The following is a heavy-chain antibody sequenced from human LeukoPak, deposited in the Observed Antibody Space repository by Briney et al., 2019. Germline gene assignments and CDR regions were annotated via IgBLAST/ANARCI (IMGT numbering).Heavy chain of an antibody. J-gene: IGHJ4*02. D-gene: IGHD1-26*01. CDR3: AKDAFPWWELLPGVPDY. V-gene: IGHV3-23*01. Sequence: GGSLRLSCAASGFTFSSYAMSWVRQAPGKGLEWVSAISGSGGSTYYADSVKGRFTISRDNSKNTLYLQMNSPRAEDTAVYYCAKDAFPWWELLPGVPDYWGQGTLVTVSS. CDR2: ISGSGGST. CDR1: GFTFSSYA.